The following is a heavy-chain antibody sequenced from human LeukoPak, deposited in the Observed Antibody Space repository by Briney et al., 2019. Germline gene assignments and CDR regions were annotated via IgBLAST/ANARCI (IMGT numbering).Heavy chain of an antibody. Sequence: SETLSLTCSVSGDSIIGHYWSWIRQPPGKGLEWLGYIHNSGSTKYNPSLESRVTISVDTSKNQFSLKVSSVTAADTAMYHCARHISGSVAFDIWGQGTMVTVSS. D-gene: IGHD1-20*01. CDR1: GDSIIGHY. CDR3: ARHISGSVAFDI. J-gene: IGHJ3*02. V-gene: IGHV4-59*08. CDR2: IHNSGST.